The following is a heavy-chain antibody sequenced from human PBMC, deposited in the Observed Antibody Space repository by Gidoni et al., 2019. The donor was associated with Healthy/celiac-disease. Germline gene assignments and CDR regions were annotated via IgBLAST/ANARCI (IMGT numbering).Heavy chain of an antibody. CDR3: ARTAMGYWYFDL. CDR1: GFTFSSYA. D-gene: IGHD5-18*01. J-gene: IGHJ2*01. V-gene: IGHV3-30-3*01. Sequence: QVQLVESGGGVVQPGRSLRLSCAASGFTFSSYAMHWVRQAPGKGLEWVAVISYDGSNKYYADSVKGRFTISRDNSKNTLYLQMNSLRAEDTAVYYCARTAMGYWYFDLWGRGTLVTVSS. CDR2: ISYDGSNK.